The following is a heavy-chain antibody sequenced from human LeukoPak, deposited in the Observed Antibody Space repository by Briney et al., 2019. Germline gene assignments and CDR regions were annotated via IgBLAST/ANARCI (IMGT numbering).Heavy chain of an antibody. D-gene: IGHD3-10*01. Sequence: WASVKVSCKASNYPFTRYGISWVRQAPGQGLEWMGWISGSNGNTNYAQKFQGRVSMTADASTGTAYLELRSLRSDDTAVYYCARDGSGSYYYYMDVWGKGTTVTVSS. CDR3: ARDGSGSYYYYMDV. CDR1: NYPFTRYG. V-gene: IGHV1-18*01. CDR2: ISGSNGNT. J-gene: IGHJ6*03.